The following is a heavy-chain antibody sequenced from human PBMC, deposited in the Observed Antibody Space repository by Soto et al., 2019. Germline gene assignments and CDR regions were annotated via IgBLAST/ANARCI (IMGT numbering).Heavy chain of an antibody. Sequence: QVQLVQSGAEVKKPGASVKVSCKASGYTFTSYYMHWVRQAPGQGLEWMGIINPSDGSTRYVQKCQGRVTVTRDTSTRTVYMELSSLRSEDTAVYYCAREGATMRDFDYWGQGTLVTVSS. V-gene: IGHV1-46*01. CDR1: GYTFTSYY. CDR2: INPSDGST. J-gene: IGHJ4*02. CDR3: AREGATMRDFDY. D-gene: IGHD3-22*01.